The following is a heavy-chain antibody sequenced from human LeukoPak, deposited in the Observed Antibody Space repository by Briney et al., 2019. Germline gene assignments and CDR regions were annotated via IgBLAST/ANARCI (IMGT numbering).Heavy chain of an antibody. CDR3: AISVGILLGWYFDL. V-gene: IGHV4-34*01. J-gene: IGHJ2*01. Sequence: AETLSLTCAVYGGSFSGYYWSWIRQPPGKGLEWIGEINHSGSTNYNPSLKSRVTISVDTSKNQFSLKLSSVTAADTAVYYCAISVGILLGWYFDLWGRGTPVTVSS. CDR1: GGSFSGYY. CDR2: INHSGST. D-gene: IGHD7-27*01.